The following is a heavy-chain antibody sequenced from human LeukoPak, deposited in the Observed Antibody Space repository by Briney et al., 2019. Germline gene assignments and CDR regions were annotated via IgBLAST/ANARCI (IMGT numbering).Heavy chain of an antibody. D-gene: IGHD6-13*01. J-gene: IGHJ4*02. CDR3: ARAGSEGSSWYYYFDY. Sequence: SETLSLTCTVSGGSISSYYWSWIRQPPGKGLEWIGYIYYSGSTNYNPSLKSRVTISVDTSKNQFSLKLSSVTAADTAVYYCARAGSEGSSWYYYFDYWGQGNLVTVSS. CDR1: GGSISSYY. V-gene: IGHV4-59*01. CDR2: IYYSGST.